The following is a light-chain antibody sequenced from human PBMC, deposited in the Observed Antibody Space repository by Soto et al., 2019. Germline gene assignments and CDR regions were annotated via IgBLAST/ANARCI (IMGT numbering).Light chain of an antibody. CDR1: QSVSSN. CDR2: GAS. Sequence: ETVVTQSPATLSVSPGERATLSCRASQSVSSNLAWYQQKPGQAPRLLIYGASTRATGFPARFSGSGSGTEFTLTISSLQSEDFAVYYCQQYNTWPLPFGPGTKVDIK. V-gene: IGKV3-15*01. J-gene: IGKJ3*01. CDR3: QQYNTWPLP.